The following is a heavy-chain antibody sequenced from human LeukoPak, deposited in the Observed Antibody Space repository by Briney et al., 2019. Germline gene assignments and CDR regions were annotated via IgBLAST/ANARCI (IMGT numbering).Heavy chain of an antibody. CDR3: ARDLGSGWQTDY. J-gene: IGHJ4*02. V-gene: IGHV3-33*08. Sequence: GGSLRLSCAASGFTFSSYGMHWVRQAPGKGLEWVAVIWYDGSDKYYADSVKGRFTISRDNSKNTLYLQMNSLRAEDTAVYYCARDLGSGWQTDYWGQGTLVTVAS. D-gene: IGHD6-19*01. CDR1: GFTFSSYG. CDR2: IWYDGSDK.